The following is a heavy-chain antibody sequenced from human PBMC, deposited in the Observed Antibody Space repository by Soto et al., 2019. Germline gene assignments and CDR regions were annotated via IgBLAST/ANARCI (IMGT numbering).Heavy chain of an antibody. Sequence: SGPTLVNPTQTLTLTCTFSGFSLSTSGVGVGWIRQPPGKALEGLALIFWNDDKRYSPSLKSRLTITKDTSKNQVVLKMTNMVPVDTATYSCAHRALATVSDAFDIWGQGTMVTVSS. CDR3: AHRALATVSDAFDI. CDR1: GFSLSTSGVG. D-gene: IGHD2-21*02. CDR2: IFWNDDK. V-gene: IGHV2-5*01. J-gene: IGHJ3*02.